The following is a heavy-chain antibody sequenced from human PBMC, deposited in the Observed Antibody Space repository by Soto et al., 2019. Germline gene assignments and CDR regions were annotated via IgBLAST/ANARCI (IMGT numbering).Heavy chain of an antibody. Sequence: SETLSLTCAVSGGSISSGGYSWSWIRQPPGKGLEWIGYIYHSGSTYYNPSLKSRVTISVDRSKSQFSLKLSSVTAADTAVYYCARAGGLGAVAADYWGQGTLVTVSS. D-gene: IGHD6-19*01. J-gene: IGHJ4*02. V-gene: IGHV4-30-2*01. CDR1: GGSISSGGYS. CDR3: ARAGGLGAVAADY. CDR2: IYHSGST.